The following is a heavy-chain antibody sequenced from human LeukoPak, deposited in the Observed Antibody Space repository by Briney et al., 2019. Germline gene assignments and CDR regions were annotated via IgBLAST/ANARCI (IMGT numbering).Heavy chain of an antibody. CDR2: ISWDGNNK. D-gene: IGHD2-15*01. CDR1: GFTFSSYG. CDR3: AQWSRIDY. Sequence: GGSLRLSCAASGFTFSSYGMHWVRQAPGKGLEWVAAISWDGNNKYYADSVKGRFTISRDNSKNTLYLQMNSLRAEDTAVYYCAQWSRIDYWGQGTLVTVSS. V-gene: IGHV3-30*03. J-gene: IGHJ4*02.